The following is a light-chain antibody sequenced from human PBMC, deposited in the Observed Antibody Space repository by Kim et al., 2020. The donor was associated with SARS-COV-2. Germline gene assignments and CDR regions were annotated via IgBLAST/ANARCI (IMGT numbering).Light chain of an antibody. CDR3: NSRDSGVNHVV. CDR1: SLRSYY. J-gene: IGLJ3*02. Sequence: SSELTQDPAVSVALVQTVRITCQGDSLRSYYATWYQQRTGQAPVLLIYDKNNRPSGIPDRFSGSSSGNTASLTITGAQAAEEADYYCNSRDSGVNHVVFGGGTQLNVL. CDR2: DKN. V-gene: IGLV3-19*01.